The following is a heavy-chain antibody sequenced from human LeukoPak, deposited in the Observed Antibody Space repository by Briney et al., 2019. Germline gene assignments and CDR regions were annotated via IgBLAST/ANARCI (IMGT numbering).Heavy chain of an antibody. V-gene: IGHV3-21*06. CDR2: ISWSGSDI. CDR3: ARDLRVNYWSYDYGDLDAFDM. J-gene: IGHJ3*02. Sequence: GGSLRLSCEASGFTFRSYGVNWVRQPPGKGLEGVSSISWSGSDIYFADSGKGRCTISRDDGKCSLYLEMTSLRAEDTAVYYCARDLRVNYWSYDYGDLDAFDMWGQGTMVTVSS. CDR1: GFTFRSYG. D-gene: IGHD4-17*01.